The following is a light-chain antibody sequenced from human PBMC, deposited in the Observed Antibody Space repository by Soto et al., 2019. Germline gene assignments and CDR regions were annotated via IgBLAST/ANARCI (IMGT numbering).Light chain of an antibody. CDR2: TVS. J-gene: IGKJ4*01. CDR1: PNIGRN. Sequence: DLQMTQSPSSLSTSVGDRVTITCRASPNIGRNLNWYQQKPGKAPNLLIYTVSNLQTGVPLRFSGRGSGTEFTLTISALQPEDFATYYCQQCYSIPLTFGGGTKVEIK. CDR3: QQCYSIPLT. V-gene: IGKV1-39*01.